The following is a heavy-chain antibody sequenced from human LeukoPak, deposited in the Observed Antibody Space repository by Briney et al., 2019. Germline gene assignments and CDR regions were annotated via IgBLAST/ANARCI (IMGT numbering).Heavy chain of an antibody. D-gene: IGHD4-23*01. CDR1: GFTFNSYS. V-gene: IGHV3-21*01. CDR2: ISSSSTFI. J-gene: IGHJ4*02. CDR3: ARDYGGNSGY. Sequence: PGGCLRLSCAASGFTFNSYSMNWVRQAPGKGLEWVSSISSSSTFIYYADSLKGRFTISRDNAKNSLNLQMNSLRVEDTAVYYCARDYGGNSGYWGQGTLVTVSS.